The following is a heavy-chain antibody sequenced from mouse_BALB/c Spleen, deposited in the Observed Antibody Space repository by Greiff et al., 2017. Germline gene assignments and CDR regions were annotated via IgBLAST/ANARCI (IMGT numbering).Heavy chain of an antibody. D-gene: IGHD4-1*01. J-gene: IGHJ2*01. Sequence: EVMLVESGGGLVQPGGSRKLSCAASGFTFSDYGMAWVRQAPGKGPEWVAFISNLAYSIYYADTVTGRFTISRENAKNTLYLELSSLRSEDTAMYYCARNWDDYLDYWGQGTTLTVSS. CDR3: ARNWDDYLDY. CDR2: ISNLAYSI. V-gene: IGHV5-15*02. CDR1: GFTFSDYG.